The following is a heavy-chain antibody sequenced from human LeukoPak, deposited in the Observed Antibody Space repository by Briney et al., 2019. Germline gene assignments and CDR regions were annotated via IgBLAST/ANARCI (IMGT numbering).Heavy chain of an antibody. Sequence: PGGSLRLSCAASGFTFSSYSMNWVRQAPGKGLEWVSYISSDSRTIYYADSVKGRFTISRDNAKNSPYLQMKSLRDEDTAVYYCARYGSGTSYITNYFDYWGQGTLVTVSS. V-gene: IGHV3-48*02. CDR3: ARYGSGTSYITNYFDY. CDR2: ISSDSRTI. CDR1: GFTFSSYS. J-gene: IGHJ4*02. D-gene: IGHD3-10*01.